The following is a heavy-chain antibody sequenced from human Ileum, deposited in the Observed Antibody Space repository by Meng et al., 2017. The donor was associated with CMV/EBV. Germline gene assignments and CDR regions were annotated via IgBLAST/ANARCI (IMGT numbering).Heavy chain of an antibody. J-gene: IGHJ4*02. V-gene: IGHV4-30-4*08. CDR1: GGSITSGNYY. CDR2: IYYSGSP. CDR3: VRQVVAASFDY. Sequence: QVQLQDSGPGLVKPSQTLSLTCTVSGGSITSGNYYWSWIRQPPGRGLEWIGYIYYSGSPYCKPSLKSRVTISLDTSKNQFSLNLRSVTATDSAVYYCVRQVVAASFDYWGQGALVTVSS. D-gene: IGHD2-15*01.